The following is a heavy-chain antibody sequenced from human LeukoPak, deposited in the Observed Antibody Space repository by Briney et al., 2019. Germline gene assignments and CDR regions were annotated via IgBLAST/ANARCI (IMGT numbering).Heavy chain of an antibody. CDR1: GFTFDDYG. CDR2: INWNGGST. CDR3: ARDVGRGYYTSDY. D-gene: IGHD3-3*01. Sequence: GSLRLSCAASGFTFDDYGMTWVRQAPGKGLEWVSGINWNGGSTGYADSVKGRFTISRDNAKNSLHLQMNSLRAEDTALYYCARDVGRGYYTSDYWGQGTLVTVSS. V-gene: IGHV3-20*04. J-gene: IGHJ4*02.